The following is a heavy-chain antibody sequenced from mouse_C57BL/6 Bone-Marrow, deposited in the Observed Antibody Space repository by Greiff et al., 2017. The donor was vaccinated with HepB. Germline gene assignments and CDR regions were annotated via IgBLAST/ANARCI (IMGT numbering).Heavy chain of an antibody. D-gene: IGHD3-2*02. V-gene: IGHV5-6*02. CDR1: GFTFSSYG. CDR3: AIPRDSSPLAY. Sequence: DVMLVESGGDLVKPGGSLKLSCAASGFTFSSYGMSWVRQTPDKRLEWVATISSGGSYNYYPDSVKGRFTISRDNAKNTLYLQMSSLKSEDTAMYYCAIPRDSSPLAYWGQGTLVTVSA. CDR2: ISSGGSYN. J-gene: IGHJ3*01.